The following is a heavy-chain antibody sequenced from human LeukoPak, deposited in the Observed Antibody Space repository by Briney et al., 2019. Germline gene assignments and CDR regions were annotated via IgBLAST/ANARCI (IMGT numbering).Heavy chain of an antibody. D-gene: IGHD5-12*01. J-gene: IGHJ4*02. Sequence: IIPLFGTANYAQNFHGRVTITTDESTSTAYMELSSLRSEDTAVYYCARGGLRPTYYFDYWGQGTLVTVSS. CDR3: ARGGLRPTYYFDY. V-gene: IGHV1-69*05. CDR2: IIPLFGTA.